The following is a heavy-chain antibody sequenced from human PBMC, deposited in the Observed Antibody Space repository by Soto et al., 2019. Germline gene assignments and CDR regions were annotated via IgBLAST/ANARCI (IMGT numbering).Heavy chain of an antibody. CDR3: ARLPRDCNKTSCYYADH. V-gene: IGHV5-51*01. Sequence: GESLKISCSGSGYDFNTNWFGWVRQLPGKGLEWVGIMYPGDSDTRYNPSLQGHVTLSADVTVSTAFLQWRSLKTSDTGMYFCARLPRDCNKTSCYYADHWGHGTQVTVS. J-gene: IGHJ4*01. CDR1: GYDFNTNW. CDR2: MYPGDSDT. D-gene: IGHD2-2*01.